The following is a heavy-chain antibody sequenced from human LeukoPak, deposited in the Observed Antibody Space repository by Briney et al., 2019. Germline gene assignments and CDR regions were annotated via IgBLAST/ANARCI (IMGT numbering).Heavy chain of an antibody. CDR3: AHRQVAKCYFDC. V-gene: IGHV2-5*02. Sequence: SGPTLVNPTQTLTLTCTLSGFSLTTSGVAVGWIRQPPGKALEWLSLIYWDDDKRYSPSLKSRLTITKETSKNQVVLTMTNMDPVDTATYYCAHRQVAKCYFDCWGQGTLVTVSS. CDR1: GFSLTTSGVA. J-gene: IGHJ4*02. CDR2: IYWDDDK. D-gene: IGHD2-15*01.